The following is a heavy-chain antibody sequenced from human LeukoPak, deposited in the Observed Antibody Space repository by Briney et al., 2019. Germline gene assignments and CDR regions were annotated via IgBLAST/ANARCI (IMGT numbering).Heavy chain of an antibody. D-gene: IGHD3-22*01. Sequence: SETLSLTCTVSGGSISSYYWGWSRQPPGKGLEWIGSIYYSGSTYYNPSLKSRVTISVDTSKNQFSLKLSSVTAADTAVYYCARRRTRNYYDSSGYGRDYNIDIWGQGTMVTVSS. J-gene: IGHJ3*02. CDR3: ARRRTRNYYDSSGYGRDYNIDI. V-gene: IGHV4-39*01. CDR1: GGSISSYY. CDR2: IYYSGST.